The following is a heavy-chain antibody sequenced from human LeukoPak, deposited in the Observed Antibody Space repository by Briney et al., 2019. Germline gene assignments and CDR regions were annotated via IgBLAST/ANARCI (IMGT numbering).Heavy chain of an antibody. Sequence: SETLSLTCVVSGGSISSGGSSWSWLRQPPGKGLEWIGYIYHSGSTYYNPSLKSRVTISVDRSKNQFSRNLSSVTAADTAVYYCARVISDSTDAFDIWGQGTMVTVSS. CDR1: GGSISSGGSS. CDR2: IYHSGST. J-gene: IGHJ3*02. V-gene: IGHV4-30-2*01. D-gene: IGHD3-3*02. CDR3: ARVISDSTDAFDI.